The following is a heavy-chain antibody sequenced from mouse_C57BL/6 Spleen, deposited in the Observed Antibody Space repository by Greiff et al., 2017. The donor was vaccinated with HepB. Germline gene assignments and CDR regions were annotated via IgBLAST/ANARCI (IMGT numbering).Heavy chain of an antibody. CDR3: ARNDYDEYAMDY. Sequence: LVESGGGLVKPGGSLKLSCAASGFTFSDYGLHWVRQAPEKGLEWVAYISSGSSTIYYADTVKGRFTISRDNAKNTLFLQMTSLRSEDTAMYYCARNDYDEYAMDYWGQGTSVTVSS. CDR2: ISSGSSTI. V-gene: IGHV5-17*01. J-gene: IGHJ4*01. D-gene: IGHD2-4*01. CDR1: GFTFSDYG.